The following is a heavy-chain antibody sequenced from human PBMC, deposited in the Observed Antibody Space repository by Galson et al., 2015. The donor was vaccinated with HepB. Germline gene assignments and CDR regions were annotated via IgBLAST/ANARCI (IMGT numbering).Heavy chain of an antibody. CDR2: IIPIFGTP. Sequence: SVKVSCKASGGTFSTYGINWVRQAPGQGLEWMGGIIPIFGTPKYAQKFQGRVTITADESTSTSHIEMSSLRSEDTAVYYCAREPLGLIEVGTGWFDPWGQGTQVTVSS. J-gene: IGHJ5*02. V-gene: IGHV1-69*13. CDR1: GGTFSTYG. CDR3: AREPLGLIEVGTGWFDP. D-gene: IGHD3-9*01.